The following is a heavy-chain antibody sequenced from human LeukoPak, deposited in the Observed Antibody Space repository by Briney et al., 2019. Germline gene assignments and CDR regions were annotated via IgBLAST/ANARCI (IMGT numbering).Heavy chain of an antibody. Sequence: GGSLRLSCAASGFTFTTYAMSWVRQAPGKGLEWVSSIGSSTYYADSVKGRFTISRDDSRNTLYLQMNSLRSEDTAVYYCARDRTYCSAGSCPQLDYWGQGTLVTVSS. CDR1: GFTFTTYA. CDR2: IGSST. J-gene: IGHJ4*02. D-gene: IGHD2-15*01. CDR3: ARDRTYCSAGSCPQLDY. V-gene: IGHV3-23*01.